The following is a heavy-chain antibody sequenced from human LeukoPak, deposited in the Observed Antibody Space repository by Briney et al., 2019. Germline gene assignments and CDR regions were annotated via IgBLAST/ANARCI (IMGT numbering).Heavy chain of an antibody. Sequence: SETLSLTCTVSGGSISSYYWSWIRQPAGKGLEWIGRIYTSGSTNYNPSLKSRVTISVDTSKNQFSLRLTSVTAADTAIYYCARDSPPGDEQVFGYWGQGTLVTVSS. V-gene: IGHV4-4*07. CDR1: GGSISSYY. CDR3: ARDSPPGDEQVFGY. CDR2: IYTSGST. D-gene: IGHD3-10*01. J-gene: IGHJ4*02.